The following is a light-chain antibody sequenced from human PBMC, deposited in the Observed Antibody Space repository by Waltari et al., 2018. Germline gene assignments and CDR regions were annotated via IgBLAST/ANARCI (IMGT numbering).Light chain of an antibody. CDR3: QQSYSTPLT. V-gene: IGKV4-1*01. CDR2: WAS. Sequence: DIVMTQSPDSLAVSLGERATINCKSSQSVLYSPNNKNSLAWYQQKPGQPPKLLIYWASTRASGVPDRCSGSGSGTDFTLTISSLQAEDVAVYYCQQSYSTPLTFGGGTKVEIK. CDR1: QSVLYSPNNKNS. J-gene: IGKJ4*01.